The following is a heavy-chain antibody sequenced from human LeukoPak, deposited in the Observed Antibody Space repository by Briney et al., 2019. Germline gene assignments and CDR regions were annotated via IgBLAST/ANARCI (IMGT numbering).Heavy chain of an antibody. CDR1: GFTFSSYW. Sequence: GGSLRLSCAASGFTFSSYWMHWVRQAPGKGLVWVSRLNSDGSSTGYADSVKGRFTISRDNAKNTLYLQMNSLRAEDTAVYYCVRDLRYCSSTSCYDPCFDYWGQETLVTVSS. V-gene: IGHV3-74*01. D-gene: IGHD2-2*01. CDR3: VRDLRYCSSTSCYDPCFDY. CDR2: LNSDGSST. J-gene: IGHJ4*02.